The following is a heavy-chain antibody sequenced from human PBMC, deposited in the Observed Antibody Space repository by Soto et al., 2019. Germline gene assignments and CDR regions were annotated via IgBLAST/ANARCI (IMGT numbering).Heavy chain of an antibody. V-gene: IGHV4-39*01. CDR3: ARRVCSGGSCYSNWFDP. CDR1: GGSISSSSYY. J-gene: IGHJ5*02. D-gene: IGHD2-15*01. Sequence: QLQLQESGPGLVKPSETLSLTCTVSGGSISSSSYYWGWIRQPPGKGLEWIGSIYYSGSTYYNPSLKSLVTVSVDTSKNQFPLKLSSVTAADTAVYYCARRVCSGGSCYSNWFDPWGQGTLVTVSS. CDR2: IYYSGST.